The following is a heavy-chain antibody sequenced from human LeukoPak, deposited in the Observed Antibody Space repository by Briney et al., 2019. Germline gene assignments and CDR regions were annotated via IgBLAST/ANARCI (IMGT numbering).Heavy chain of an antibody. J-gene: IGHJ4*02. CDR3: ARQPIYEAYFDF. V-gene: IGHV3-7*01. CDR2: IKHDGSEK. Sequence: PGGSLRLSCAASGIPFDRYWMSWVRLAPGKGLEWVANIKHDGSEKTFVDSVKGRFTISRDNAENSLYLQMNSLRAEDTAVYYCARQPIYEAYFDFWGQGTLVTVSS. D-gene: IGHD3-16*01. CDR1: GIPFDRYW.